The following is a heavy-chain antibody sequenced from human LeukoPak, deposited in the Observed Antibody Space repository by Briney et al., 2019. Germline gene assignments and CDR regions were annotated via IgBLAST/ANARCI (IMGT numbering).Heavy chain of an antibody. Sequence: GGSLRLSCAASGFTFNNYWMSWVRQAPGKGLEWVAVISYDGRNIHYPDSVKGRFTISRDISTDTLWLQMDSLRTEDTAVYYCAKGPLRGTAAAIDYWGQGTLVTVSS. V-gene: IGHV3-30*18. J-gene: IGHJ4*02. CDR1: GFTFNNYW. CDR3: AKGPLRGTAAAIDY. D-gene: IGHD2-2*01. CDR2: ISYDGRNI.